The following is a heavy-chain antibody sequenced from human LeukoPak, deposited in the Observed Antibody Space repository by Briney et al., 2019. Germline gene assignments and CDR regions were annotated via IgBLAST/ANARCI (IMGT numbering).Heavy chain of an antibody. CDR3: ARVVVNGYYPYYYGMDV. Sequence: ASVKVSCKASGYTFTCYGISWVRQAPGQGLEWMGWISAYNGNTNYAQKLQGRVTMTTDTSTSTAYMELRSLRSDDTAVYYCARVVVNGYYPYYYGMDVWGQGTTVTVSS. V-gene: IGHV1-18*01. CDR2: ISAYNGNT. CDR1: GYTFTCYG. J-gene: IGHJ6*02. D-gene: IGHD3-9*01.